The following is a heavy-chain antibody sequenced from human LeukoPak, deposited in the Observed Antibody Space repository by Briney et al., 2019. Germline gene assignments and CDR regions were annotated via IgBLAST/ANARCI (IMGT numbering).Heavy chain of an antibody. Sequence: PGGSLRLSCAASGFTFTSYAMSGVPQAPGKGLEWVSAISGSGGSTYYADSVKGRFTISRDNSKNTLYLQMNSLRAKDTAVYYCAKDFPNDDYGDLPATWGQGTLVTVSS. CDR3: AKDFPNDDYGDLPAT. CDR1: GFTFTSYA. D-gene: IGHD4-17*01. J-gene: IGHJ4*02. CDR2: ISGSGGST. V-gene: IGHV3-23*01.